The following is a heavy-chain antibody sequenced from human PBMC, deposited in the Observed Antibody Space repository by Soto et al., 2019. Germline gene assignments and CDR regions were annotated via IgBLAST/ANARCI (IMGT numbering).Heavy chain of an antibody. J-gene: IGHJ4*02. Sequence: QVQLVESGGGVVQPGRSLRLSCAASGFTFSSYAMHWVRQAPGKGLEWVAVISYDGSNKYYADSVTGRFTISRDNSKNTLYLQMNSLRAEDTAVYYCALGIGTGWGQGTLVTVSS. CDR1: GFTFSSYA. CDR3: ALGIGTG. CDR2: ISYDGSNK. V-gene: IGHV3-30-3*01. D-gene: IGHD1-26*01.